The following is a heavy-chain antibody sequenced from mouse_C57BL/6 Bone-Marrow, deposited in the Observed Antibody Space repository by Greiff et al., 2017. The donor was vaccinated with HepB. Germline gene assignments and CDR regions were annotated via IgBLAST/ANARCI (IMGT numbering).Heavy chain of an antibody. J-gene: IGHJ2*01. D-gene: IGHD1-1*01. CDR1: GYTFTSYG. CDR3: ARSTTVVGYY. CDR2: IYPRSGNT. Sequence: QVQLQQSGAELARPGASVKLSCKASGYTFTSYGISWVKQRTGQGLEWIGEIYPRSGNTYYNEKFKGKATLTADKSSSTAYMGLRSLTSEDSAVYFGARSTTVVGYYWGQGTTLTVSS. V-gene: IGHV1-81*01.